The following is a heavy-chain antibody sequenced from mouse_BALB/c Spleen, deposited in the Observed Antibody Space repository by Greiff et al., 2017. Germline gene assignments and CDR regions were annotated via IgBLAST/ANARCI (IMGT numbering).Heavy chain of an antibody. CDR1: GYAFTNYL. CDR3: ARSLLLGYAMDY. CDR2: INPGSGGT. J-gene: IGHJ4*01. V-gene: IGHV1-54*01. D-gene: IGHD1-2*01. Sequence: QVQLQQSGAELVRPGTSVKVSCKASGYAFTNYLIEWVKQRPGQGLEWIGVINPGSGGTNYNEKFKGKATLTADKSSSTAYMQLSSLTSDDSAVYFCARSLLLGYAMDYWGQGTSVTVSS.